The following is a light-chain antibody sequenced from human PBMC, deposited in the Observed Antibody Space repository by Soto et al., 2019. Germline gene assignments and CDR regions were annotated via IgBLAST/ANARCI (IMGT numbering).Light chain of an antibody. J-gene: IGKJ5*01. CDR2: GAS. CDR3: QQYTGPPTT. Sequence: EFVLTQSPVTLSLSPGGIATLSFGASQSVSTNYLAWCQQRPGQAPRLLIYGASTRAAGIPDRFSGSGSGTDFTLTITRLEPEDSAVYFCQQYTGPPTTFGQGTRLEI. V-gene: IGKV3-20*01. CDR1: QSVSTNY.